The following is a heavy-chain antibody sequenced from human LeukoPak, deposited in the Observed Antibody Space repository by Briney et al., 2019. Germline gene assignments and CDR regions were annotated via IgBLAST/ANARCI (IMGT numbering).Heavy chain of an antibody. J-gene: IGHJ6*03. CDR1: GGSISSYY. CDR2: IYTSGST. Sequence: SETLSLTCTVSGGSISSYYWSWNRQPAGKGLEWIGRIYTSGSTNYNPFLKSRVTMSVDTSKNQFSLKLSSVTAADTAVYYCAREGCSSTSCSTSYYYYYMDVWGKGTTVTVSS. V-gene: IGHV4-4*07. CDR3: AREGCSSTSCSTSYYYYYMDV. D-gene: IGHD2-2*02.